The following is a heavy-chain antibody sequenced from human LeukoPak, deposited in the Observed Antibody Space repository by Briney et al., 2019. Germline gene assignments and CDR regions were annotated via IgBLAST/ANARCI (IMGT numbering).Heavy chain of an antibody. CDR1: GYTFTSYG. CDR2: ISAYNGNT. Sequence: GASVTVSCTASGYTFTSYGISWVRQAPGQGLEWMGWISAYNGNTNYAQKLQGRVTMTTDTSTSTAYLELRSLRSDDTAVYYCARDLRQWLAAREYYFDYWGQGTLVTVSS. V-gene: IGHV1-18*01. D-gene: IGHD6-19*01. J-gene: IGHJ4*02. CDR3: ARDLRQWLAAREYYFDY.